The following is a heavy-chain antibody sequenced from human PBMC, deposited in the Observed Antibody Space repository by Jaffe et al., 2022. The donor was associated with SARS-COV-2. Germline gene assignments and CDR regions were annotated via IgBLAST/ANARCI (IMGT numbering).Heavy chain of an antibody. J-gene: IGHJ6*02. D-gene: IGHD3-3*01. Sequence: QVQLQESGPGLVKPSETLSLTCTVSGDSISPHYWNWIRQSPGKGLEWIAYIHDSGNTNYNPSLKSRVTISLDPSKNQFSLKLISVTAADTAVYYCARLGTSYDFWSGRIDETAVSYYGMDVWGQGATVTVSS. CDR2: IHDSGNT. CDR1: GDSISPHY. V-gene: IGHV4-59*11. CDR3: ARLGTSYDFWSGRIDETAVSYYGMDV.